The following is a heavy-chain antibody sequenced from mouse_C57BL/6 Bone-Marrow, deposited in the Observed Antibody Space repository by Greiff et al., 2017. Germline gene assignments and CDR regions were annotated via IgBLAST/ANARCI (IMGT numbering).Heavy chain of an antibody. J-gene: IGHJ3*01. D-gene: IGHD2-4*01. CDR3: ARLRLPLWFAY. Sequence: QVQLQQPGAELVKPGASVKLSCKASGYTFTSYWMTWVKQRPGQGLEWIGMIHPGSGSTNYNEKFKSKATLTVDKSSRTAYMPLSSLTSEDSAVYYCARLRLPLWFAYWGQGTLVTVSA. CDR1: GYTFTSYW. V-gene: IGHV1-64*01. CDR2: IHPGSGST.